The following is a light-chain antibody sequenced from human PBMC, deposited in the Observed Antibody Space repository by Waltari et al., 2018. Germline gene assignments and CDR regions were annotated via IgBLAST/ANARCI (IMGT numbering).Light chain of an antibody. CDR3: QQYNIRLT. Sequence: EIVMTQSPATLSVSPGERATLPCRASQPISSNLAWYQHKPGQAPRLLIAGASTRASGIPARCSGSVAGTQFTLTINSLQSEDFAVYYCQQYNIRLTFGGGTKVDIK. CDR2: GAS. J-gene: IGKJ4*01. CDR1: QPISSN. V-gene: IGKV3-15*01.